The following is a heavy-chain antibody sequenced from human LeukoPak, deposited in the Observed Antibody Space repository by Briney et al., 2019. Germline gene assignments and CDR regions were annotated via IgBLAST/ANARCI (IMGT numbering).Heavy chain of an antibody. CDR1: VFTFSTDS. D-gene: IGHD3-10*01. Sequence: GGSLRLSCAASVFTFSTDSMSWVRQAPWKGLEWVSGINGGGSSTYYADSVKGRSSISRDNSKNTLFLQMNSLRAEDTAVYYCASSEFYYGFDVRGQGTTVTVSS. CDR3: ASSEFYYGFDV. J-gene: IGHJ6*02. V-gene: IGHV3-23*01. CDR2: INGGGSST.